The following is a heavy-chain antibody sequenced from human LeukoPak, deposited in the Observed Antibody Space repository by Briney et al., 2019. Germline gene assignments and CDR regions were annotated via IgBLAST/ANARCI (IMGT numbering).Heavy chain of an antibody. D-gene: IGHD3-22*01. CDR3: ANLGPYYYDSSRYEGFDI. Sequence: SETLSLTCAVYGGSFSGYYWSWIRQPPGKGLEWIGEINHRGNTNYNPSLKSRVTISIDTSKNQFSLKLSSVTAADTAVYYCANLGPYYYDSSRYEGFDIWGQGTMVTVSS. CDR1: GGSFSGYY. J-gene: IGHJ3*02. V-gene: IGHV4-34*01. CDR2: INHRGNT.